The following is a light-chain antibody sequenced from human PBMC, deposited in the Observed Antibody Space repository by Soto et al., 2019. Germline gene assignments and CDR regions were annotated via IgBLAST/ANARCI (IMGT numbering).Light chain of an antibody. Sequence: QSVLTQPPSASGSPGQSVTISCTGTSSDVGGYNYVFWYQHHPGKAPKLMIYEVSKRPSGVPDRFSGSKSGNTASLTVSGLQDEDEADDYCSSYAGSNNLVFGGGTKLPVL. CDR2: EVS. CDR1: SSDVGGYNY. CDR3: SSYAGSNNLV. V-gene: IGLV2-8*01. J-gene: IGLJ2*01.